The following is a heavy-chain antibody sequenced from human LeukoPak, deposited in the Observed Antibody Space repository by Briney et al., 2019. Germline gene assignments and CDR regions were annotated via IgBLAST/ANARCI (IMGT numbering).Heavy chain of an antibody. CDR2: ISGSGGST. Sequence: PGGSLRLSCAASGFTFSSYAMSWVRQAPEKGLEWVSAISGSGGSTYYADSVKGRFTISRDNSKNTLYLQMNSLRAEDTAVYYCAKVGDFWSGSRWFDPWGQGTLVTVSS. CDR3: AKVGDFWSGSRWFDP. CDR1: GFTFSSYA. J-gene: IGHJ5*02. D-gene: IGHD3-3*01. V-gene: IGHV3-23*01.